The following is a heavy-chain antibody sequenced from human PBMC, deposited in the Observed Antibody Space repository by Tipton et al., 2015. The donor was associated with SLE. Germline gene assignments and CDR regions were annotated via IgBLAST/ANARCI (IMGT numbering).Heavy chain of an antibody. CDR1: GGSISSGGYS. J-gene: IGHJ3*02. V-gene: IGHV4-30-2*01. Sequence: TLSLTCAVSGGSISSGGYSWSWIRQPPGKGLEWIGYIFHSWSTYYNPSLKSRVTISVDTSKNQFSLKLSSVTAADTAVYYCARVRGSSWLSFAFDIWSQGTMVTVSS. CDR3: ARVRGSSWLSFAFDI. D-gene: IGHD6-13*01. CDR2: IFHSWST.